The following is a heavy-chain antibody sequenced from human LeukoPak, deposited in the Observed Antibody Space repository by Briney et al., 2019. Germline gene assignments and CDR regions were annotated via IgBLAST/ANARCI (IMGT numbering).Heavy chain of an antibody. J-gene: IGHJ6*02. D-gene: IGHD2-2*02. CDR3: ARDGSDQLLYHYYYYGMDV. V-gene: IGHV4-4*07. Sequence: PSETLSLTCTASGGSISSYYWSWIRQPAGKGLEWIGRIYTSGSTNYNPSLKSRVTMSVDTSKNQFSLKLSSVTAADTAVYYCARDGSDQLLYHYYYYGMDVWGQGTTVTVSS. CDR1: GGSISSYY. CDR2: IYTSGST.